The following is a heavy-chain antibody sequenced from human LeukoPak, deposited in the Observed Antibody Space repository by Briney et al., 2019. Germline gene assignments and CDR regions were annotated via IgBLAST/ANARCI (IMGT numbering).Heavy chain of an antibody. Sequence: GGSLRLSCAASGFTFSSYAMSWVRQAPGKGLEWVSAISGSGGSTYYADSVKGRFTISRDNSKNTLYLQMNSLRAEDTAVYYCAKGPPSHITMVREVSFSWGQGTLVTVSS. CDR2: ISGSGGST. CDR1: GFTFSSYA. V-gene: IGHV3-23*01. CDR3: AKGPPSHITMVREVSFS. D-gene: IGHD3-10*01. J-gene: IGHJ4*02.